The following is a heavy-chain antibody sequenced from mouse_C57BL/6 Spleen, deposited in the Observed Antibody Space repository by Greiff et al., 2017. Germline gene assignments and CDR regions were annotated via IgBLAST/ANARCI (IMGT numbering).Heavy chain of an antibody. CDR3: ARGGLRRDGGYYYAMDY. D-gene: IGHD2-2*01. CDR1: GYTFTDYY. CDR2: INPNNGGT. Sequence: EVQLQQSGPELVKPGASVKISCKASGYTFTDYYMNWVKQSHGKSLEWIGDINPNNGGTSYNQKFKGKGTLTVDKSSSTAYMELRSLTSEDSAVYYCARGGLRRDGGYYYAMDYWGQGTSVTVSS. V-gene: IGHV1-26*01. J-gene: IGHJ4*01.